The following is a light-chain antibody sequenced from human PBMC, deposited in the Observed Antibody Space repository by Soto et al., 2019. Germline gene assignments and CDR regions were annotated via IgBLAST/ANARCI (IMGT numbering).Light chain of an antibody. CDR2: AAS. V-gene: IGKV1-39*01. CDR3: LQSYSSLLT. Sequence: DIQMTQSPSSLSASVGDRVTITCRASHTIIRYLSWYQQKPGGAPKLLIYAASNLNSGVPSRFSGSGSGTDFSLTISNLQTEDFATYYCLQSYSSLLTFGGGTRVEIK. CDR1: HTIIRY. J-gene: IGKJ4*01.